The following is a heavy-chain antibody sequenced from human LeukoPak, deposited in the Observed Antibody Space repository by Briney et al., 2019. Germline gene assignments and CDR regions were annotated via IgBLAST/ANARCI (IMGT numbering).Heavy chain of an antibody. CDR1: GFTFSSYW. D-gene: IGHD3-22*01. V-gene: IGHV3-74*01. Sequence: GGSLRLSCAASGFTFSSYWMHWVRQAPGKGLVWVSRIKSDGKTNYADSVKGRFTISRDNAKNTVSLQMNSLRAEDTGVYYCARAPSEIGGYYPEYFRHWGQGTLVTLSS. CDR3: ARAPSEIGGYYPEYFRH. CDR2: IKSDGKT. J-gene: IGHJ1*01.